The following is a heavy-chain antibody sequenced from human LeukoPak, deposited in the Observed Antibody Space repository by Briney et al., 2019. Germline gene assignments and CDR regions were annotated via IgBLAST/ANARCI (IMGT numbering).Heavy chain of an antibody. CDR1: GGSISSYY. CDR2: IYYSGST. Sequence: PSETLSLTCTVPGGSISSYYWSWIRQPPGKGLEWIGYIYYSGSTNYNPSLKSRVTISVDTSKNQFSLKLSSVTAADTAVYYCARDDYGDYFDYWGQGTLVTVSS. CDR3: ARDDYGDYFDY. V-gene: IGHV4-59*01. J-gene: IGHJ4*02. D-gene: IGHD4-17*01.